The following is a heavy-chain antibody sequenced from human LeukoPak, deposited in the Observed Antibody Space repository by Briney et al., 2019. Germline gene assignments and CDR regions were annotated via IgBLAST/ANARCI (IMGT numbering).Heavy chain of an antibody. Sequence: SGTLSLTCTVSGGSLTTYYWNWIRQPAGKGLEWIGRIYTSRTTNYNPSLKSRVTMSVDTSENQFSLKLTSVTAADTAVYYCARGSFTNYVTGPLDYWGQGTLVTVSS. D-gene: IGHD4/OR15-4a*01. J-gene: IGHJ4*02. CDR3: ARGSFTNYVTGPLDY. CDR2: IYTSRTT. CDR1: GGSLTTYY. V-gene: IGHV4-4*07.